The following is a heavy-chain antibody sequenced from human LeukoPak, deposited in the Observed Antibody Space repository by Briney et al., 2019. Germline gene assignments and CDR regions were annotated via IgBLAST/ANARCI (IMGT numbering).Heavy chain of an antibody. CDR2: INHSGST. J-gene: IGHJ3*02. Sequence: SETLSLTCAVYGGSFSGYYWSWIRQPPGKGLEWIGEINHSGSTNYNPSLKSRVTISVDTSKNQFSLKLSSVTAADTAVYYCARTSYDSSGYYHHDAFDIWGQGTMVTVSS. CDR1: GGSFSGYY. CDR3: ARTSYDSSGYYHHDAFDI. V-gene: IGHV4-34*01. D-gene: IGHD3-22*01.